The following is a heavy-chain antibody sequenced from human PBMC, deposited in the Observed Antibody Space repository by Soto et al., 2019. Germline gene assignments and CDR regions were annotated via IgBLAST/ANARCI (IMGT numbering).Heavy chain of an antibody. CDR3: ARASHYYDSSGYYSRFDY. J-gene: IGHJ4*02. Sequence: QVQLQESGPGLVKPSQTLSLTCTVSGGSINSGGFYLSWIRQHPGKGLEWIGYIYYDGSTHYNPSLKGRDTISVDTPKHQFSLRLRSVTAADTAVYYCARASHYYDSSGYYSRFDYWGQGTLVTISS. CDR2: IYYDGST. CDR1: GGSINSGGFY. D-gene: IGHD3-22*01. V-gene: IGHV4-31*03.